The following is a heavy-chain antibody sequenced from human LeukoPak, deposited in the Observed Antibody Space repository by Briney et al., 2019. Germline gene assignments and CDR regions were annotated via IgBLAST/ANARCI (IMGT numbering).Heavy chain of an antibody. CDR1: GFTFSSYE. CDR3: ARDGSKGYYFDY. D-gene: IGHD2-2*03. Sequence: PGGSLRLSCAASGFTFSSYEMNWVRQAPGKGLEWGSYISSSGSTTYYADSVKGRFTISRDNAKNSLYLQMNSLRAEDTAVYYCARDGSKGYYFDYCGQGTLVTLSS. J-gene: IGHJ4*02. CDR2: ISSSGSTT. V-gene: IGHV3-48*03.